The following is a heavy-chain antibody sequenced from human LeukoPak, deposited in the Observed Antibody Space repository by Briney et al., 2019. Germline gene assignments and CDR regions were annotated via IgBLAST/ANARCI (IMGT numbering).Heavy chain of an antibody. Sequence: GGSLRLSCAASGFRFNTYWMSWVRQAPGKGLEWVANIKQDGNEKYYADSVKGRFTISRDNGKNSLYLQMNSLRAEDTALYHCARAAGDYDILTGYRENWFDPWGQGTLVTVSS. J-gene: IGHJ5*02. D-gene: IGHD3-9*01. V-gene: IGHV3-7*03. CDR2: IKQDGNEK. CDR1: GFRFNTYW. CDR3: ARAAGDYDILTGYRENWFDP.